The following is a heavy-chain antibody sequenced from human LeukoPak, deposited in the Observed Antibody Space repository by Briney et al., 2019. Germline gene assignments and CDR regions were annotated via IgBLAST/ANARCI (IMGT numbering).Heavy chain of an antibody. CDR3: ARSNQADDY. CDR1: GFTFSDDW. CDR2: INSGGSRT. Sequence: PGGSLRLSCAASGFTFSDDWMHWVRQVPGKGLVWVSRINSGGSRTTYADSVKGRFTISRDNAKNTLYLQMDSLRAEDTGVYYCARSNQADDYWGQGTLVTVSS. V-gene: IGHV3-74*01. D-gene: IGHD1-14*01. J-gene: IGHJ4*02.